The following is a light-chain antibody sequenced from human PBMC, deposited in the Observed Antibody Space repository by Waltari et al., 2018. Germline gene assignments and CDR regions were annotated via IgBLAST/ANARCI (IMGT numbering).Light chain of an antibody. CDR1: QSVLYSSNNKNY. J-gene: IGKJ1*01. Sequence: DIVMTQSPDSLAVSLGERATINCKSSQSVLYSSNNKNYLAWYQQKPGQPPKLLIYWASTRESGVPDRVSGSGSGTDFPRTISSLQAEDVAVYYCQQYYRTPQTFGQGTKVEIK. CDR3: QQYYRTPQT. CDR2: WAS. V-gene: IGKV4-1*01.